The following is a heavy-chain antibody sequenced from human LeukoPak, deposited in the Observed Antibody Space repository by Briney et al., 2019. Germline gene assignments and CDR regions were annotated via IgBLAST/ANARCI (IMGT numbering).Heavy chain of an antibody. CDR2: IRSTANGYAT. V-gene: IGHV3-73*01. Sequence: GGSLRLSCAASGFTFSGSALHWVRQASGKGLEWVGRIRSTANGYATAYAASVKGRFTISRDDSKNTAYLQMDSLKTEDTAVYYCTGNYYGSGSYADFDYWGQGTPVTVSS. J-gene: IGHJ4*02. D-gene: IGHD3-10*01. CDR3: TGNYYGSGSYADFDY. CDR1: GFTFSGSA.